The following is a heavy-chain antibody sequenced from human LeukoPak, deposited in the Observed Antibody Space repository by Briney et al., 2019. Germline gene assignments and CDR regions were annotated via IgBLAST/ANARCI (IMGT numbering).Heavy chain of an antibody. CDR2: INPNSGDT. J-gene: IGHJ4*02. Sequence: ASVKVSCTPSGYTFTTYYFHWLRQAPGQDLEWMGWINPNSGDTICAQKFLGRVTMTRDTSISTAYMELTTLTSDDTAVYYCVRDGVGTYDYWGQGTLATVSS. D-gene: IGHD3-3*01. V-gene: IGHV1-2*02. CDR3: VRDGVGTYDY. CDR1: GYTFTTYY.